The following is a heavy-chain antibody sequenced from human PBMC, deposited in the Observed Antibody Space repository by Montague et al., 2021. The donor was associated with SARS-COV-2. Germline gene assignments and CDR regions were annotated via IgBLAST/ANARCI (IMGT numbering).Heavy chain of an antibody. D-gene: IGHD4-23*01. Sequence: SETLSLTCTVSGGSITGYYWSWLRRSPGKGLEWIAHIYDCGAVXXXPSXXXRVTISTDTSKNQLFLKVNSVTAADTAVYYCVRDHPYGGPRGAYDIWGQGKVVTVSS. CDR1: GGSITGYY. CDR2: IYDCGAV. J-gene: IGHJ3*02. V-gene: IGHV4-59*01. CDR3: VRDHPYGGPRGAYDI.